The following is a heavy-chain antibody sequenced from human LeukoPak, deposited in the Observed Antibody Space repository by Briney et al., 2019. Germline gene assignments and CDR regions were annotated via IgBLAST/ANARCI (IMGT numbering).Heavy chain of an antibody. Sequence: GASLRLSCAASGFTFTSYSMNWVRQAPGKGLEWVSYISSSSNSIYYADSVKGRFTISRDNAKNSLYLQMNRLRAEDTAVYYCAREFLGYWGQGTLVTVSS. CDR1: GFTFTSYS. CDR3: AREFLGY. J-gene: IGHJ4*02. V-gene: IGHV3-48*01. D-gene: IGHD3-16*01. CDR2: ISSSSNSI.